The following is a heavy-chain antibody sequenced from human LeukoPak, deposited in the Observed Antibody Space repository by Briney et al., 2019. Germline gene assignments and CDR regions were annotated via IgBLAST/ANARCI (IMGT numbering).Heavy chain of an antibody. CDR1: GGSISSGSYY. CDR3: ARRALTTRTFDY. Sequence: PSETLSLTCTVSGGSISSGSYYWSWIRQLPGKGPEWIGYIYYSGSTYYNPSLKSRVTISVDTSKNQFSLKLDSVIAADTAVYFCARRALTTRTFDYWGQGTLVTVSS. J-gene: IGHJ4*02. CDR2: IYYSGST. V-gene: IGHV4-31*03. D-gene: IGHD1/OR15-1a*01.